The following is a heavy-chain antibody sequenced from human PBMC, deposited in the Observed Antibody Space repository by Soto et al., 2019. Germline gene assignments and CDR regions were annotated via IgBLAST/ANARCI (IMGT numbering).Heavy chain of an antibody. CDR1: GGSISSSSYY. J-gene: IGHJ4*02. CDR2: IYYSGST. CDR3: ARRRGFEDFDY. Sequence: QLQLQESGPGLVKPSETLSLTCTVSGGSISSSSYYWGWIRQPPGKGLEWIGSIYYSGSTYYNPSLKSRVTISVDTSKNQFSLTLSSVTAADTAVYYCARRRGFEDFDYWGQGTLVTVSS. D-gene: IGHD3-10*01. V-gene: IGHV4-39*01.